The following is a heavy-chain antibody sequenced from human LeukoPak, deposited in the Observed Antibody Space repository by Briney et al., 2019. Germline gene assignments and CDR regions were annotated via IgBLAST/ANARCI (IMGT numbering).Heavy chain of an antibody. J-gene: IGHJ6*02. CDR1: GFTFSSYW. V-gene: IGHV3-7*01. D-gene: IGHD6-13*01. Sequence: GGSLRLSCAASGFTFSSYWMSWVRQAPGKGLEWVANIKQDGSEKYYVDSVKGRFTISRDNAKNSLYLQMNSLRAEDTAVYYCARDIGSSSWSYYGMDVWGQGTTVTVSS. CDR2: IKQDGSEK. CDR3: ARDIGSSSWSYYGMDV.